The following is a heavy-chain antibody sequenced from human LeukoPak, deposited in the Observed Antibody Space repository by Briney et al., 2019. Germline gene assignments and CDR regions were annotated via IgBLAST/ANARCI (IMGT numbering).Heavy chain of an antibody. J-gene: IGHJ6*03. Sequence: SETLSPTCTVSGGSISSYYWSWIRQPPGKGLEWIGYIYYSGSTNYNPSLKSRVTISVDTSKNQFSLKLSSVTAADTAVYYCARVRQLLLGGYYYYMDVWGKGTTVTVSS. V-gene: IGHV4-59*01. CDR1: GGSISSYY. CDR3: ARVRQLLLGGYYYYMDV. D-gene: IGHD2-2*01. CDR2: IYYSGST.